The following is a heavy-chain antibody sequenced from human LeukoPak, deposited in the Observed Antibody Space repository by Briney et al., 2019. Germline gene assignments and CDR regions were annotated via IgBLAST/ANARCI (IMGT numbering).Heavy chain of an antibody. J-gene: IGHJ4*02. CDR3: AKITKATTPNY. D-gene: IGHD4-17*01. CDR1: GLTFSNYA. Sequence: GGSLRLSCAASGLTFSNYAMNWVRQASGRGLEWVLGITDSGRKTYYADSVKGRFSISRDNSKNTVYLQMSDLRAEDTAVYYCAKITKATTPNYWGQGTLVTVSS. V-gene: IGHV3-23*01. CDR2: ITDSGRKT.